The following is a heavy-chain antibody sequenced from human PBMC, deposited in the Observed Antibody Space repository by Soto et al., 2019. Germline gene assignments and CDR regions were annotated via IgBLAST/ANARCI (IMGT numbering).Heavy chain of an antibody. CDR3: ARDQDREEVPKRAAAGTGAFDI. Sequence: QVQLVQSGAEVKKPGASVKVSCKASGYTFTSYYMHWVRQAPGQGLEWMGIINPSGGSTSYAQKFQGRVTMTRDTSTSTVYMELSSLRSEDTAVYYCARDQDREEVPKRAAAGTGAFDIWGQGTMVTVSS. V-gene: IGHV1-46*01. CDR2: INPSGGST. D-gene: IGHD6-13*01. J-gene: IGHJ3*02. CDR1: GYTFTSYY.